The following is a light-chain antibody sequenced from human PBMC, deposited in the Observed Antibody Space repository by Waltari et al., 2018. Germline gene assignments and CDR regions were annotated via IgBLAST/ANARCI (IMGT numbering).Light chain of an antibody. Sequence: DIQLTQSPSFLSASVGDRVTITGRASQVISGYLAWFQQKPGKAPKLLIYTTSTLQSGVPSRLSGSGSGTEFTLTISSLQPEDFATYYCQQLNSYPITFGGGTKVEIK. CDR3: QQLNSYPIT. CDR1: QVISGY. CDR2: TTS. V-gene: IGKV1-9*01. J-gene: IGKJ4*01.